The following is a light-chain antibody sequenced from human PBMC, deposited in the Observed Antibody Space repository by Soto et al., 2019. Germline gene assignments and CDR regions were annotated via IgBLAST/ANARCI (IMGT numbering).Light chain of an antibody. Sequence: QLTQSPPLVSASVGDRVTITCRASPSIGSYLNWYQHKPGEAPKLLIFAADTLESGVPSRFSGSGVNKEFTLTVNSLQPEDFATYYCQQNYDVPYTFGQGTRVEIK. CDR2: AAD. J-gene: IGKJ2*01. V-gene: IGKV1-39*01. CDR3: QQNYDVPYT. CDR1: PSIGSY.